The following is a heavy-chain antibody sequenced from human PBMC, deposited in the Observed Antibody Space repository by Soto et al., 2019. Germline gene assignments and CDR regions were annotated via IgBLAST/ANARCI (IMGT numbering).Heavy chain of an antibody. CDR1: GGFYSIKT. D-gene: IGHD3-22*01. CDR3: ARVRIMDVINTFEALEV. J-gene: IGHJ3*01. CDR2: IIPLVHII. V-gene: IGHV1-69*04. Sequence: QVQLVQSGAEVKKPGSSVKVSCKASGGFYSIKTISWVRQAPGQGLEWMGRIIPLVHIINNAQKFQGRVAITADKSTSTADMELCSRKSDVTAIYFCARVRIMDVINTFEALEVWGLGTMVTVSS.